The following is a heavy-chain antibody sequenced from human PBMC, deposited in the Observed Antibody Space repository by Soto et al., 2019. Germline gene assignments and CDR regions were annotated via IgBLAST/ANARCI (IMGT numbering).Heavy chain of an antibody. D-gene: IGHD2-15*01. V-gene: IGHV1-46*03. CDR2: ISPSGGST. J-gene: IGHJ5*02. Sequence: QVQLVQSGAEVKKPGASVKVSCKASGYTFTSYYIHWVRQAPGQGLEWMGIISPSGGSTSYAQKFRGRVTMTRDTYTSTVYMELSSLRSEDTAVYYGTSRYCGGGSCTGLDPWGQGTLVTVSS. CDR1: GYTFTSYY. CDR3: TSRYCGGGSCTGLDP.